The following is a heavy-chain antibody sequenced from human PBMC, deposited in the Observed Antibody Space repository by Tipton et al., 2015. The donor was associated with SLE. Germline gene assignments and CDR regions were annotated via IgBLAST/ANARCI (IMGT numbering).Heavy chain of an antibody. D-gene: IGHD4-17*01. CDR3: ARPSDYSDLRH. V-gene: IGHV1-46*01. J-gene: IGHJ4*02. CDR1: GYTFTTYY. CDR2: FDPSGGSA. Sequence: QLVQSGAEVKKPGASVKVSCKASGYTFTTYYIHWVRQAPGQGLEWMGIFDPSGGSANYAQKFQGRLTMTGDTSTGTVYMELSSLRSEDTAVYYCARPSDYSDLRHWVQGTLVTVSS.